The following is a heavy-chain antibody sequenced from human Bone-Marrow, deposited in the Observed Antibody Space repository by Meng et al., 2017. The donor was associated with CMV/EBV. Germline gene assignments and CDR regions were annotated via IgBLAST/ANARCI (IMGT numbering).Heavy chain of an antibody. CDR1: GFPFSSYD. J-gene: IGHJ3*02. V-gene: IGHV3-13*01. CDR3: AGARSGWGAFDI. Sequence: GESLKISCAASGFPFSSYDMHWVRQATGKGLEWVSAIGTAGDTYYTGSVKGRFTISRENAKNSLYLQMNSLRAGDTAVYYCAGARSGWGAFDIWGQGTMVTVSS. CDR2: IGTAGDT. D-gene: IGHD3-22*01.